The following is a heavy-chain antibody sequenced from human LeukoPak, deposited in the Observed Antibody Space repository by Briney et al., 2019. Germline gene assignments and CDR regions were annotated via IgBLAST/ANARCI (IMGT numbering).Heavy chain of an antibody. D-gene: IGHD2-21*02. CDR2: INSDGSIK. CDR3: ARDLVVTATY. Sequence: PGGSLRLSCAASGFTFSDYWMHWVRQAPGKGLEWVSRINSDGSIKTDADSVKGRFTISRDNAKNTPYLQMNSLRAEDTGVYYCARDLVVTATYWGQGTLVTVSS. CDR1: GFTFSDYW. J-gene: IGHJ4*02. V-gene: IGHV3-74*01.